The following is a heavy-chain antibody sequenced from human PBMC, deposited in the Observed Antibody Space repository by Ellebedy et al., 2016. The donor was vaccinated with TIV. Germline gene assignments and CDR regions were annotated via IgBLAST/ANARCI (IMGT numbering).Heavy chain of an antibody. CDR3: ARLRQSRDRSHWYFDV. J-gene: IGHJ2*01. D-gene: IGHD1-14*01. V-gene: IGHV4-4*07. CDR2: IFMSGST. Sequence: SETLSLTXSVSGVSISTTYWSWIRQSAGKGLEWIGRIFMSGSTSYNPSLQNRVTMSVDTSTTQLSLNLASVTAADTAVYFCARLRQSRDRSHWYFDVWGRGTLVTVSS. CDR1: GVSISTTY.